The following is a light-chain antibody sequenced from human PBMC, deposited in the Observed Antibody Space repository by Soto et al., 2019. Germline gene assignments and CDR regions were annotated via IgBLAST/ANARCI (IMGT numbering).Light chain of an antibody. CDR1: SSDIGGYNY. J-gene: IGLJ2*01. Sequence: QSVLTQPASVSGSPGQSITISCTGKSSDIGGYNYVSWYQQHPDKAPKLMIYEVTNRPSGVSSRFSGSKSGNTASLTISGLQPEDEADYYCSSYTSRSTVVFGGGTKPPS. V-gene: IGLV2-14*01. CDR2: EVT. CDR3: SSYTSRSTVV.